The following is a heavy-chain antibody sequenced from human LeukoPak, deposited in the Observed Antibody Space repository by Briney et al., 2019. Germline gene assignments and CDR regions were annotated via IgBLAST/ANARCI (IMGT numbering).Heavy chain of an antibody. D-gene: IGHD3-3*01. CDR2: INPNSGGT. J-gene: IGHJ4*02. V-gene: IGHV1-2*02. Sequence: ASVTVSCKASGYTFIGYYIHWVRQAPGQGLEWMGRINPNSGGTDYAQKFQGRVTMTRDTSISTAYMELSRLRSGDTAVYYCTRARSGTYDYWSQGTLVTVSS. CDR1: GYTFIGYY. CDR3: TRARSGTYDY.